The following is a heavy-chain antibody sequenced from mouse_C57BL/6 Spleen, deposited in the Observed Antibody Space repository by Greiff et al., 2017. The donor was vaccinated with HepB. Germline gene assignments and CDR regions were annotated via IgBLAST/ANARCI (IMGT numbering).Heavy chain of an antibody. D-gene: IGHD2-4*01. CDR3: ARDFIYDYDYFDY. J-gene: IGHJ2*01. Sequence: DVKLVESGGGLVKPGGSLKLSCAASGFTFSSYAMSWVRQTPEKRLEWVATISDGGSYTYYPDNVKGRFTISRDNAKNNLYLQMSHLKSEDTAMYYCARDFIYDYDYFDYWGQGTTLTVSS. V-gene: IGHV5-4*01. CDR2: ISDGGSYT. CDR1: GFTFSSYA.